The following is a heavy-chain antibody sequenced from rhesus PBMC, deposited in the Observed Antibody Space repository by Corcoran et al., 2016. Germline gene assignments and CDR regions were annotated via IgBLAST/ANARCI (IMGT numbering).Heavy chain of an antibody. J-gene: IGHJ5-1*01. Sequence: QVQLQESGPAVVKPSETLSLICAVSGGSISSSTWWDWIRLSPRKGLEWIGGIYGSAASTVYSPSLKSRVPLSIDTSKNQFSLKLSSVTAADTAVYFCARHLGSSYGWRFDVWGAGVLVTVSS. V-gene: IGHV4-93*02. D-gene: IGHD6-43*01. CDR2: IYGSAAST. CDR1: GGSISSSTW. CDR3: ARHLGSSYGWRFDV.